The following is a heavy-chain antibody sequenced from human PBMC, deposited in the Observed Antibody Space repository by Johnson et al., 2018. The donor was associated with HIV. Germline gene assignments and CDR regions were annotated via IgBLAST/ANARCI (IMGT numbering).Heavy chain of an antibody. Sequence: VQLVESGGGLVQPGGSLRLSCAASGFTVSSNYMSWVRQAPGKGLEWVSVIYSGGSTYYADSVKGRFTISRDNSKNTLYLQMNSLRAEDTAVYYCAREVGGVRGGGDAFDIWGQGTMVTVSS. CDR1: GFTVSSNY. CDR2: IYSGGST. V-gene: IGHV3-66*01. J-gene: IGHJ3*02. CDR3: AREVGGVRGGGDAFDI. D-gene: IGHD3-10*01.